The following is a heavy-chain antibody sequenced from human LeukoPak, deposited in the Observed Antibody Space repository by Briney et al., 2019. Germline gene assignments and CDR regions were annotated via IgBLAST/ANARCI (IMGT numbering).Heavy chain of an antibody. CDR2: IYHSGST. J-gene: IGHJ4*02. CDR1: GYSLSSGYY. CDR3: ARSRDTIFGVVPHYFDY. Sequence: SETLSLTCAVSGYSLSSGYYWGWIRQPPGKGLSWIGSIYHSGSTYYNPSLKSRVTISVDTSKNQFSLKLSSVTAADTAVYYCARSRDTIFGVVPHYFDYWGQGTLVTVSS. V-gene: IGHV4-38-2*01. D-gene: IGHD3-3*01.